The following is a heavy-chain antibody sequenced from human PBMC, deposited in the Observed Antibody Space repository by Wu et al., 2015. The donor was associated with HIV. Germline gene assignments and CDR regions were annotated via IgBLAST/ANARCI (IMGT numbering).Heavy chain of an antibody. J-gene: IGHJ6*04. Sequence: QVQLVQSGAEVKKPGASVKVSCKASGYTFSSYDINWVRQATGQGLEWMGWMNAKSGNTGYAQKFQGRVTMSRNISINTAYMELRSLRSEDTAVYYCARGGYFGSTYNHYGMDVWAKDHVTVSS. CDR2: MNAKSGNT. D-gene: IGHD3-10*01. V-gene: IGHV1-8*01. CDR3: ARGGYFGSTYNHYGMDV. CDR1: GYTFSSYD.